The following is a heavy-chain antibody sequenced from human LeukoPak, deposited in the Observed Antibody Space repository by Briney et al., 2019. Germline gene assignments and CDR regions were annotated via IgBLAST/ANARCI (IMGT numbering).Heavy chain of an antibody. CDR3: ASAYDSSGYYRGAFDI. CDR2: ISSSGSTI. Sequence: GGSLRLXCAASGFTFSSYEMNWVRRAPGKGLEWVSYISSSGSTIYYADSVKGRFTISRDNAKNSLYLQMNSLRAEDTAVYYCASAYDSSGYYRGAFDIWGQGTMVTVSS. V-gene: IGHV3-48*03. J-gene: IGHJ3*02. D-gene: IGHD3-22*01. CDR1: GFTFSSYE.